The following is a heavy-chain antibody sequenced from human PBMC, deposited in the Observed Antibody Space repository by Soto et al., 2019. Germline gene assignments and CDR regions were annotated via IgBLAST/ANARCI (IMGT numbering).Heavy chain of an antibody. CDR1: GFAFSSYA. CDR2: ISTGSGGST. V-gene: IGHV3-23*01. CDR3: AKDCMVRAVTHMDV. D-gene: IGHD3-10*01. Sequence: EVLLLESGGGLVQPGGSLRLSCAASGFAFSSYAMSWVRRAPGKGLGWVSAISTGSGGSTYYADSGKGRFTISRDNSNNTMNLKMKSLRAEDTAVYYCAKDCMVRAVTHMDVWGKRTTVSVSS. J-gene: IGHJ6*03.